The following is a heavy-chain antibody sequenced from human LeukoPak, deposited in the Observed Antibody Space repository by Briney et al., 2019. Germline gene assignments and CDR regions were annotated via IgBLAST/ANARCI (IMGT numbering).Heavy chain of an antibody. CDR2: FDPEDGET. J-gene: IGHJ6*02. CDR3: ATPFGSGSIRYYYYGMDG. V-gene: IGHV1-24*01. CDR1: GYTLTEVS. D-gene: IGHD3-10*01. Sequence: ASVKVSCKVSGYTLTEVSMHWVRQAPGKWLEWMGGFDPEDGETIYAQKFRGRVTMTEDTSTDTAYMELSSLRSEDTAVYYCATPFGSGSIRYYYYGMDGLGQGTTVTVSS.